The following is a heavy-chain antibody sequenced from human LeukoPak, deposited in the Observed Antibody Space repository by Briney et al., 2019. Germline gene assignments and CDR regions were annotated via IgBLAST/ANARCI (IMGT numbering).Heavy chain of an antibody. CDR2: ISYDGSNK. CDR1: GFTFSSYA. Sequence: GGSLRLSCEASGFTFSSYAMDWVRRAPGKGLEWVAVISYDGSNKYYADSVKGRFTISRDNSKNTLYLQMNSLRAEDTAVYYCARSAYGSGKYNWFDPWGQGTLVTVSS. J-gene: IGHJ5*02. D-gene: IGHD3-10*01. V-gene: IGHV3-30-3*01. CDR3: ARSAYGSGKYNWFDP.